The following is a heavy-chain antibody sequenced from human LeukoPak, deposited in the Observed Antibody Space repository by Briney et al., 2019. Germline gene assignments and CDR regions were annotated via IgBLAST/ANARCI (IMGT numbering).Heavy chain of an antibody. CDR2: IYYSGST. J-gene: IGHJ4*02. V-gene: IGHV4-39*07. Sequence: SETLSLTCTVSGGSISSSSYYWGWIRQPPGKGLEWIGSIYYSGSTYYNPSLKSRVTISVDTSKNQFSLKLSSVTAADTAVYYCARGGPYSSGLFDYWGQGTLVTVSS. CDR3: ARGGPYSSGLFDY. D-gene: IGHD6-19*01. CDR1: GGSISSSSYY.